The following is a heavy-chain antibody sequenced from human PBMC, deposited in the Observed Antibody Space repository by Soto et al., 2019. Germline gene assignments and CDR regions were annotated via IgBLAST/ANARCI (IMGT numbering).Heavy chain of an antibody. CDR2: INHSGST. CDR1: GGSFSGYY. Sequence: SETLSLTCAVYGGSFSGYYWSWIRQPPGKGLEWIGEINHSGSTNYNPSLKSRVTISVDTSKNQFSLKLSSVTAADTAVYYCARGLVEGCSGGSCYPPNCYFGMDVWGQGITVTVS. J-gene: IGHJ6*02. CDR3: ARGLVEGCSGGSCYPPNCYFGMDV. D-gene: IGHD2-15*01. V-gene: IGHV4-34*01.